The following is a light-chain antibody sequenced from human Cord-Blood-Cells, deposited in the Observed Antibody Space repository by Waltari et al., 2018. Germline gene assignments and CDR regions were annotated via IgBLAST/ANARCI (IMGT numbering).Light chain of an antibody. CDR2: KDR. Sequence: SYQLTHPSSLSVSPGPTARITCSGEVLAKKYARWFQQKPGTAPVLVIYKDRERPSGIPERCSGYSSGTTVTLTISVAQVEDEAYYCCYSAADNNLVFGGGTKLTVL. CDR3: YSAADNNLV. CDR1: VLAKKY. J-gene: IGLJ3*02. V-gene: IGLV3-27*01.